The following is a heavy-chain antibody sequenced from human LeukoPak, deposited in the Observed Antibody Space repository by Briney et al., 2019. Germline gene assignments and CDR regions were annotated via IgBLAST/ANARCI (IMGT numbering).Heavy chain of an antibody. J-gene: IGHJ4*02. V-gene: IGHV3-33*08. CDR1: GFTFSSYG. CDR3: AREQSRGRKHMANYFDY. CDR2: IWYDGSNK. Sequence: PGGSLRLSCAASGFTFSSYGMHWVRQAPGKGLEWVAVIWYDGSNKYYADSVKGRFTISRDNSKNTLYLQMNSLRAEDTAVYYWAREQSRGRKHMANYFDYWGQGTLVTVSS.